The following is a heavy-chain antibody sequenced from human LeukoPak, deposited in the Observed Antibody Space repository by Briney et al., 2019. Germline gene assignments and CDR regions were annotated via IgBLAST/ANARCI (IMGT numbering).Heavy chain of an antibody. D-gene: IGHD3-22*01. CDR1: GFTFSSYA. J-gene: IGHJ4*02. CDR3: ASAGGDPRSNYYDSSGYVDY. CDR2: ISYDGSNK. Sequence: GGSLRLSRAASGFTFSSYAMHWVRQAPGKGLEWVAVISYDGSNKYYADSVKGRFTISRDNSKNTLYLQMNSLRAEDTAVYYCASAGGDPRSNYYDSSGYVDYWGQGTLVTVSS. V-gene: IGHV3-30*01.